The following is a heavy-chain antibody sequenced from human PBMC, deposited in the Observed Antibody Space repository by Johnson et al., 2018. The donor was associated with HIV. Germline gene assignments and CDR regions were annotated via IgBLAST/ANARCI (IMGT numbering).Heavy chain of an antibody. J-gene: IGHJ3*02. CDR2: INQDGSEK. D-gene: IGHD3-9*01. Sequence: VQVVESEGGLVQPGGSLRLSCTASGFSFSDYWMTWVRQAPGKGLEWVANINQDGSEKYYVDSVKGRFTISKDNAKNSLYLQMNSLRAEDTAVYYCARELYDILTGSPGAFDIWGQGTMVTVSS. V-gene: IGHV3-7*03. CDR3: ARELYDILTGSPGAFDI. CDR1: GFSFSDYW.